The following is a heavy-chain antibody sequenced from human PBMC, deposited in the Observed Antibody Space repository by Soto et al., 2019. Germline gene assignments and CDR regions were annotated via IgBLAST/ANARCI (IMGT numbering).Heavy chain of an antibody. Sequence: QVQLVESGGGVVQPGRSLRLSCAASGFTFSSYGMHWVRQAPGKGLEWVAVIWYDGSNKYYADSVKGRFTISRDNSKNTLYLKMNSLRAEDTAVYYCARDIPPPGYCSGGSCYKDDAFDIWGQGTMVTVSS. V-gene: IGHV3-33*01. J-gene: IGHJ3*02. CDR2: IWYDGSNK. CDR1: GFTFSSYG. CDR3: ARDIPPPGYCSGGSCYKDDAFDI. D-gene: IGHD2-15*01.